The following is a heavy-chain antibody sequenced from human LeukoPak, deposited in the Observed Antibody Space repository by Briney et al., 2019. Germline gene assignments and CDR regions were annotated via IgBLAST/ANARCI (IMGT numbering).Heavy chain of an antibody. Sequence: SETLSLTCTVSGGSISSSSYYWGWIRQPPGKGLEWIGSIYYSGSTYYNPSLKSRVTISVDTSKNQFSLKLSSVTAADTAVYYCARVFSGDSYGSGIVWGQRTLVTVSS. J-gene: IGHJ4*02. CDR3: ARVFSGDSYGSGIV. V-gene: IGHV4-39*07. D-gene: IGHD3-10*01. CDR2: IYYSGST. CDR1: GGSISSSSYY.